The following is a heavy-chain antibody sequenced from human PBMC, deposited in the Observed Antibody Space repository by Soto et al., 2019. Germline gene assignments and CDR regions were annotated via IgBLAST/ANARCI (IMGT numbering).Heavy chain of an antibody. CDR1: GFTFSSYA. J-gene: IGHJ4*02. Sequence: GGSLRLSCGASGFTFSSYAISWGRQAPGKGLEWGSAISVSGGSTYYADSVKGRFTIPRDNSKNTLYLQMNSLRAEDTAVYYCAKVQSAGYYFDYWGQGTLVTVSS. CDR2: ISVSGGST. CDR3: AKVQSAGYYFDY. V-gene: IGHV3-23*01.